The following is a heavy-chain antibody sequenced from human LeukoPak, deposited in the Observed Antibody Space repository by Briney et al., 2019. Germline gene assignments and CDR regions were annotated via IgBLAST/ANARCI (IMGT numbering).Heavy chain of an antibody. CDR2: ISTNSAFI. CDR3: ARKNGLDY. Sequence: PGGSLRLSCTASGFTFINYSMNWVRQAPGNGLEWVSSISTNSAFIYYADSVRGRFTISRDNTKNSLYLQMNSLRAEDTAVYYCARKNGLDYWGQGTLVTVSS. V-gene: IGHV3-21*01. J-gene: IGHJ4*02. CDR1: GFTFINYS.